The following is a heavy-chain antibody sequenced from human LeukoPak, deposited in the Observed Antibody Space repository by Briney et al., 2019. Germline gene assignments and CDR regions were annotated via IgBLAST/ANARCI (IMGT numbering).Heavy chain of an antibody. CDR1: GFTFSNAW. CDR3: TTVGATVEDFDY. V-gene: IGHV3-15*07. CDR2: IKSKTGGGTT. D-gene: IGHD1-26*01. J-gene: IGHJ4*02. Sequence: GSLRLSCAASGFTFSNAWMNWVRQAPGKGLEWVGRIKSKTGGGTTDYAAPVKGRFTISRDDSKNTLYLQMNSLKTEDTAVYYCTTVGATVEDFDYWGQGTLVTVSS.